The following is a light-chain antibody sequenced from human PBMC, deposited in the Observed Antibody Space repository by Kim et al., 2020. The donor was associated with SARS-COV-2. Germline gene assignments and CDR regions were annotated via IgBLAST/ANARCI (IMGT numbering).Light chain of an antibody. CDR1: QGIRND. Sequence: ASVGDRVTITCRASQGIRNDLGWYQQTPGKAPNLLIYAASNLQSGVPSRFSGSGSGTDFTLTISSLQPEEFATYYCLQDYTYPRTFGQGTKVDIK. CDR2: AAS. J-gene: IGKJ1*01. CDR3: LQDYTYPRT. V-gene: IGKV1-6*01.